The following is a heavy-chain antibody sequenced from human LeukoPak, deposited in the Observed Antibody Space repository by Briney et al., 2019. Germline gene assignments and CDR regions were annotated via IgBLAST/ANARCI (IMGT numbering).Heavy chain of an antibody. V-gene: IGHV3-7*01. CDR1: GFTFSTYW. Sequence: GGSLRLSCAASGFTFSTYWMSWVRQAPGKGREWVANIKGDGSEKYYVDSVKGRFTISRDNAKNSLFLQMNSLRAADTAIYYCAKIEGTFGGVLVLWGQGTLVTVSS. CDR3: AKIEGTFGGVLVL. J-gene: IGHJ5*02. D-gene: IGHD3-16*01. CDR2: IKGDGSEK.